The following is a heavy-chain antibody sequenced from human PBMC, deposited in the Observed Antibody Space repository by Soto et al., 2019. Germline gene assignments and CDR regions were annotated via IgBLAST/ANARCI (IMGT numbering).Heavy chain of an antibody. CDR1: GFTFSSYS. Sequence: PGGSLRLSCAASGFTFSSYSMNWVRQAPGKGLEWVSSISSSSSYIYYADSVKGRFTISRDNAKNSLYLQMNSLRAEATAVYYCARRMIDYYYYGMDVWGQGTTVTVSS. CDR3: ARRMIDYYYYGMDV. J-gene: IGHJ6*02. D-gene: IGHD3-16*01. V-gene: IGHV3-21*01. CDR2: ISSSSSYI.